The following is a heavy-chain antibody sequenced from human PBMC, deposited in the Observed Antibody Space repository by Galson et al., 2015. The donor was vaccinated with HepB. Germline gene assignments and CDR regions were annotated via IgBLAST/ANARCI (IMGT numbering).Heavy chain of an antibody. CDR1: GSSVSDRHY. CDR3: VRKAGYTYGLGFDN. V-gene: IGHV4-31*03. CDR2: INHSGST. Sequence: TLSLTCTVIGSSVSDRHYWTWIRQRPGEGLEWIGYINHSGSTHYDPSFERRLSMSVDTSKNQISLKLTSVTAADTAIYYCVRKAGYTYGLGFDNWGQGILVTVSS. D-gene: IGHD5-18*01. J-gene: IGHJ4*02.